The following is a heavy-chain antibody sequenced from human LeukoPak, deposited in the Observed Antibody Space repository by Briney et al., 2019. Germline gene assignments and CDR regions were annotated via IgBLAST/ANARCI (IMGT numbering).Heavy chain of an antibody. Sequence: GGSLRLSCAASGFTFNRSWMNWVRQAPGKGLEWVANMDPSGSQKRYVDSVKGRFTNSKDNPGTSLYLEMYSLRAEDTAIYYCAIWTSGNYWGQGTLVTVSS. D-gene: IGHD1-1*01. V-gene: IGHV3-7*01. CDR2: MDPSGSQK. CDR1: GFTFNRSW. J-gene: IGHJ4*02. CDR3: AIWTSGNY.